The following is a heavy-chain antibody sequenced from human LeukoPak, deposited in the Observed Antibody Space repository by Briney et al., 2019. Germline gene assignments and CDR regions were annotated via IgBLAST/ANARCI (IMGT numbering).Heavy chain of an antibody. CDR3: ARDYGSGWYGDY. V-gene: IGHV1-69*05. J-gene: IGHJ4*02. CDR1: GGTFSSYA. D-gene: IGHD6-19*01. Sequence: SVKVSCKASGGTFSSYAISWVRQAPGQGLEWMGGIIPIFGTANYAQKFQGRVTMTTDTSTSTAYMELRSLRSDDTAVYYCARDYGSGWYGDYWGQGTLVTVSS. CDR2: IIPIFGTA.